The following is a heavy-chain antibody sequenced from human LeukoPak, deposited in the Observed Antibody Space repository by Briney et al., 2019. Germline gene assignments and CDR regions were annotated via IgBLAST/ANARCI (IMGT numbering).Heavy chain of an antibody. J-gene: IGHJ5*02. CDR1: GGSISSGSYY. V-gene: IGHV4-61*02. Sequence: PSQTLSLTCTVSGGSISSGSYYWSWIRQPAGKGLEWIGRIYTSGSTNYNPSLKSRVTISVDTSKNQFSLKLSSVTAADTAVYYCAMTFGPGPFDPWGQGTLVTVSS. CDR2: IYTSGST. CDR3: AMTFGPGPFDP. D-gene: IGHD3-10*01.